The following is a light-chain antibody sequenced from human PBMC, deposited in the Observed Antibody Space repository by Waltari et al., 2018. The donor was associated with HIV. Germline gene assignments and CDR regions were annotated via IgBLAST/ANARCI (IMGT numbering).Light chain of an antibody. CDR3: SSHAGSKVV. CDR2: DVI. CDR1: SSDVGGYNY. Sequence: QSALTQPPSASGSPGQSVTLSCPGTSSDVGGYNYVSWHQHHPGKAPNLMIYDVIKRPAGGPDRFSGSKSCNPASLTVSGLQPEDEADYYCSSHAGSKVVFGGGTRLTVL. V-gene: IGLV2-8*01. J-gene: IGLJ2*01.